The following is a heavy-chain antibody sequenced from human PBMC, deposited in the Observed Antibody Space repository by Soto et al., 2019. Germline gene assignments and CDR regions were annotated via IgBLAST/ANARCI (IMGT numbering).Heavy chain of an antibody. CDR1: GFSLSTSGVG. CDR2: IYWDDDK. J-gene: IGHJ1*01. D-gene: IGHD3-22*01. CDR3: AHRPYYYDSSGYSREGYFQH. V-gene: IGHV2-5*02. Sequence: QITLKESGLTLVKPTQTLTLTCTFSGFSLSTSGVGVGWIRQPPGKALEWLALIYWDDDKRYSPSLKSRLTITKDTSKNQVVLTMTNMDPVDTATYYCAHRPYYYDSSGYSREGYFQHWGQGTLVTVSS.